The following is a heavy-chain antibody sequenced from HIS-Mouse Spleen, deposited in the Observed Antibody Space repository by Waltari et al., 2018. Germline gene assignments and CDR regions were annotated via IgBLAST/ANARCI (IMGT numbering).Heavy chain of an antibody. CDR1: GFTFSNAW. CDR2: IKSKTDGGKT. CDR3: TTANWGRDY. J-gene: IGHJ4*02. D-gene: IGHD7-27*01. V-gene: IGHV3-15*01. Sequence: EVQLVESGGGLVKPGGSLRLSCAASGFTFSNAWMSWVRQAPGKGLGLVGRIKSKTDGGKTDYAAPEKGRFTISRDDSKNTLYLQMNSLKTEDTAVYYCTTANWGRDYWGQGTLVTVSS.